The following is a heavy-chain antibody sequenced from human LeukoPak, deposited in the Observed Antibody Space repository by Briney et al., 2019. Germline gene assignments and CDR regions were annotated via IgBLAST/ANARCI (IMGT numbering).Heavy chain of an antibody. V-gene: IGHV3-33*01. CDR2: IWYDGSTK. CDR1: GFTLSNHG. J-gene: IGHJ4*02. CDR3: ARDRKTGSYYPDY. D-gene: IGHD3-10*01. Sequence: PGGSLRLSCAASGFTLSNHGMHWVRRTPGKGLEWLAVIWYDGSTKYYADPVKGRFTISRDNSGNTVFLHMNSLRAEDTAFYFCARDRKTGSYYPDYWGRGTLVTVSS.